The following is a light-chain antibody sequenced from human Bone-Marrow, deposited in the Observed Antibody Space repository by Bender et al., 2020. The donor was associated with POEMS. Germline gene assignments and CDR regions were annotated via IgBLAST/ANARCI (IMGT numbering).Light chain of an antibody. V-gene: IGLV1-40*01. Sequence: QSVLTQPPSVSGAPGQRVTISCTGSSSNIGSRYDVHWYQQVSGTAPKLLIYGNSNRPSQVPDRFSGSKSGTSASLVITGLLAEDEADYYCQSFDSSLSGWVFGGGTKLTVL. CDR2: GNS. J-gene: IGLJ3*02. CDR1: SSNIGSRYD. CDR3: QSFDSSLSGWV.